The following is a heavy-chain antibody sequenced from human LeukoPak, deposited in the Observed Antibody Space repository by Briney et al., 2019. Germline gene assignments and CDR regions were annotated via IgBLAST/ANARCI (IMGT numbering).Heavy chain of an antibody. CDR3: AKRGAYDRGPFDI. J-gene: IGHJ3*02. D-gene: IGHD5-12*01. V-gene: IGHV3-23*01. CDR2: ISCGGDDT. Sequence: GGSLRLSCAASGITFSNFAMGWARQSPGKGLEWVSAISCGGDDTHYADSVKGRFANSRDNSKNTLYLQINSLSAEDTAIYYCAKRGAYDRGPFDIWGQGTMVTVSS. CDR1: GITFSNFA.